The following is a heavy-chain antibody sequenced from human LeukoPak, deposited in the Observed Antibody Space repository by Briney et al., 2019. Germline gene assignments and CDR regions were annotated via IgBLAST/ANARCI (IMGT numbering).Heavy chain of an antibody. D-gene: IGHD4-17*01. J-gene: IGHJ3*02. CDR2: IYYSGST. CDR1: GGSISSYY. CDR3: ARDHGDYAGVDAFDI. V-gene: IGHV4-59*01. Sequence: SETLSLTCTVSGGSISSYYWSWIRQPPGKGLEWIGYIYYSGSTNYNPSLKSRVTISVDTSKNQFSLNLSSVTAADTAVYYCARDHGDYAGVDAFDIWGQGTMVTVSS.